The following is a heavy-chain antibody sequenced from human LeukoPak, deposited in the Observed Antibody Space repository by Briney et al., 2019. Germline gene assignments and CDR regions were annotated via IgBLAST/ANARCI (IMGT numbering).Heavy chain of an antibody. CDR3: ARAGGNSADVRFDP. CDR1: GGSISSGDYY. J-gene: IGHJ5*02. V-gene: IGHV4-30-4*01. Sequence: SETLSLTCTVSGGSISSGDYYWGWIRQPPGKGLEWIGYIYYSGSTYYNPSLKSRVTISVDTSKNQFSLKLSSVTAADTAVYYCARAGGNSADVRFDPWGQGTLVTVSS. CDR2: IYYSGST. D-gene: IGHD4-23*01.